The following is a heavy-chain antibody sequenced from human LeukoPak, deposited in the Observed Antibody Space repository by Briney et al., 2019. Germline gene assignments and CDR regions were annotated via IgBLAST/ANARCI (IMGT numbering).Heavy chain of an antibody. CDR3: ARHLSSITSCPNY. CDR2: IDADGSDT. J-gene: IGHJ4*02. CDR1: GSSFTSYW. V-gene: IGHV5-51*01. Sequence: GEPLKISCKGSGSSFTSYWIAWVRQMPGKGLEWIGIIDADGSDTRYGPSFKGQVTITADKSISTVYLQWSSLRAADTAIYYCARHLSSITSCPNYWGQGTLVTVSS. D-gene: IGHD2-2*01.